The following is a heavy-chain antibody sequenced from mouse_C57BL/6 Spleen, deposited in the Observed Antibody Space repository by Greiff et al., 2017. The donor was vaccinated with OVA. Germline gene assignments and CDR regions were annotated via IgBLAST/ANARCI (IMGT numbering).Heavy chain of an antibody. CDR2: INPYNGDT. Sequence: VQLQQSGPELVKPGDSVKISCKASGYSFTGYFMNWVMQSHGKSLEWIGRINPYNGDTFYNQKFKGKATLTVDKSSSTAHMELRSLTSADSAVYYCARSPGSSPYWYFDVWGTGTTVTVSS. CDR1: GYSFTGYF. J-gene: IGHJ1*03. D-gene: IGHD1-1*01. CDR3: ARSPGSSPYWYFDV. V-gene: IGHV1-20*01.